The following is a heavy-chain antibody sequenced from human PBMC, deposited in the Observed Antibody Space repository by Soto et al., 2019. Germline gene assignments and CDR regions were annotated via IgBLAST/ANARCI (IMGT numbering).Heavy chain of an antibody. J-gene: IGHJ5*02. V-gene: IGHV4-59*08. CDR2: IHYTGSS. CDR3: ARHSNEYRKSLDS. D-gene: IGHD5-18*01. CDR1: GGSISGYY. Sequence: QLQLQESGPGLVKPSETLSLTCPVSGGSISGYYWSWLRQPPGKGLEWIAFIHYTGSSNSNPSLKIRVTISVDTSKNQFSLKLSSVTAADTAVYYCARHSNEYRKSLDSWGQGTLVTVSS.